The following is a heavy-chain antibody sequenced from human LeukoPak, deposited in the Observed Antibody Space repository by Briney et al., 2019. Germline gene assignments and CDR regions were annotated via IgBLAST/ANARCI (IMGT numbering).Heavy chain of an antibody. CDR3: ALGSGSLK. CDR2: ISIYSGNT. CDR1: GNTFTSYG. V-gene: IGHV1-18*01. D-gene: IGHD3-10*01. Sequence: GASVKVSCKASGNTFTSYGITWVRQAPGQGLEWMEWISIYSGNTNYAQKFQGRVTMTTDTSTSTAYMELRSLRSDDTAVYYCALGSGSLKWGQGTLVTVSS. J-gene: IGHJ4*02.